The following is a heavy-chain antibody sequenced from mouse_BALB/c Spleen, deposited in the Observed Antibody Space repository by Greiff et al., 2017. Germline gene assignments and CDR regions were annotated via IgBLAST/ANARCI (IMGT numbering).Heavy chain of an antibody. D-gene: IGHD4-1*01. V-gene: IGHV1S22*01. J-gene: IGHJ4*01. CDR1: GYTFTSYW. CDR2: IYPGSGST. CDR3: TTWGHAMDY. Sequence: LQQPGSELVRPGASVKLSCKASGYTFTSYWMHWVKQRHGQGLEWIGNIYPGSGSTNYDEKFKSKGTLTVDTSSSTAYMHLSSLTSEDSAVYYCTTWGHAMDYWGQGTSVTVSS.